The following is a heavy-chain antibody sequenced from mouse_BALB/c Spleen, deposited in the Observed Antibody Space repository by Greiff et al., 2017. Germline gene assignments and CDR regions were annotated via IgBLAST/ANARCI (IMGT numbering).Heavy chain of an antibody. D-gene: IGHD1-2*01. V-gene: IGHV3-2*02. Sequence: EVQLQQSGPGLVKPSQSLSLTCTVTGYSITSDYAWNWIRQFPGNKLEWMGYISYSGSTSYNPSLKSRISITRDTSKNQFFLQLNSVTTEDTATYYCARRGLIPYAMDYWGQGTSVTVSS. CDR3: ARRGLIPYAMDY. CDR1: GYSITSDYA. CDR2: ISYSGST. J-gene: IGHJ4*01.